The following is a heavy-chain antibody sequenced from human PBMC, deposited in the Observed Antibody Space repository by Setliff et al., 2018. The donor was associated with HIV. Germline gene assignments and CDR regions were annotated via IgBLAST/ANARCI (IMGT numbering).Heavy chain of an antibody. Sequence: LSLTCTVSGGSSSSSSFYWGWIRQPPGKGLEWIGNIYRSGSTYYNPSLRSRVTISVDTSKNQFYLNLNSVTDADTALYYCARHKDSDYVWESYRPDGFDIWGQGTTVTVSS. J-gene: IGHJ3*02. V-gene: IGHV4-39*01. CDR2: IYRSGST. CDR1: GGSSSSSSFY. D-gene: IGHD3-16*02. CDR3: ARHKDSDYVWESYRPDGFDI.